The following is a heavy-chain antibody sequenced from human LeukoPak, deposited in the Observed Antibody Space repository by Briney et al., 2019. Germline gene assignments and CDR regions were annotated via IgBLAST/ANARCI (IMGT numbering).Heavy chain of an antibody. CDR2: ISYDGSNK. D-gene: IGHD5-18*01. V-gene: IGHV3-30*18. J-gene: IGHJ4*02. Sequence: PGRSLRLSCAASGFTFSSYGMHWVRQAPGKGLEWVAVISYDGSNKYYADSVKGRFTISRDNSKNTLYLQMNSLRAEDTAVYYCAKASGYSYGLFDYWGQGTLVTVSS. CDR1: GFTFSSYG. CDR3: AKASGYSYGLFDY.